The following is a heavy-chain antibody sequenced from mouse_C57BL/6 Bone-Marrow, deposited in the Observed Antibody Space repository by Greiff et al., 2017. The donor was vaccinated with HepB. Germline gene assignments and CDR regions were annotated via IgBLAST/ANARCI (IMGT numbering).Heavy chain of an antibody. D-gene: IGHD1-3*01. CDR3: ASLNSLAMDY. V-gene: IGHV1-81*01. CDR1: GYTFTSYG. Sequence: QVQLQQSGAELARPGASVKLSCKASGYTFTSYGISWVKQRTGQGLEWIGEIYPRSGNNYYNAKFKGKATLTADKSSSTAYMELRSLTSEDSAVYFCASLNSLAMDYWGQGTSVTVSS. CDR2: IYPRSGNN. J-gene: IGHJ4*01.